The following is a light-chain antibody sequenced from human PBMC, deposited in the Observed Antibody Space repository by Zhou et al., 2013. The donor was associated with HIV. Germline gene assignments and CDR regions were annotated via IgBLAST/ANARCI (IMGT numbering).Light chain of an antibody. Sequence: DIQMTQSPSSLSASVGDRVTITCRASQDISNSLAWYQQKSGKAPKLLLYAASRLESGVPSRFSGSGSGTDYTLTISSLQPEDFATYYCQQYYNTLPLTFGGGTKVEIK. CDR2: AAS. J-gene: IGKJ4*01. CDR3: QQYYNTLPLT. V-gene: IGKV1-NL1*01. CDR1: QDISNS.